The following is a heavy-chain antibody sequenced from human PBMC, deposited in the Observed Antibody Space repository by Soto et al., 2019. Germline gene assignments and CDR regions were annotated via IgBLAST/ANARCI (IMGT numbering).Heavy chain of an antibody. Sequence: QVQLVESGGGVVQPGRSLRLSCAASGFTFSSYAMHWVRQAPGKGLEWVAVISYDGSNKYYADSVKGRFTISRDNSKTTLYMQMNSLSAEDTAVYYCARDRLRYNWNDFPYYSYGMDVWGHGTTVTVSS. CDR3: ARDRLRYNWNDFPYYSYGMDV. J-gene: IGHJ6*02. CDR2: ISYDGSNK. D-gene: IGHD1-1*01. CDR1: GFTFSSYA. V-gene: IGHV3-30-3*01.